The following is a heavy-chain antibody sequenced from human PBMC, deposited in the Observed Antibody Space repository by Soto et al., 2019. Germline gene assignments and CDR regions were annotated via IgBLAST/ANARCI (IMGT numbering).Heavy chain of an antibody. V-gene: IGHV3-23*01. J-gene: IGHJ4*02. CDR3: AKGDSRIGKPSVRGIITD. CDR2: ISGSGRTT. CDR1: GFTFSNYA. D-gene: IGHD3-10*01. Sequence: EVQLWESGGRLMQPGVSLRLSCAASGFTFSNYAMNWVRQAPGKGLEWVSTISGSGRTTFYADSVKGRFTISRDNAENTLSLEMNSLRAEDTAVYYCAKGDSRIGKPSVRGIITDWGRGTLVTVSS.